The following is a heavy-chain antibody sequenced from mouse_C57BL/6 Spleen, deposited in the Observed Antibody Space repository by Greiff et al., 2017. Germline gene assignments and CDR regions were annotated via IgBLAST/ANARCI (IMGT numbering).Heavy chain of an antibody. V-gene: IGHV1-64*01. D-gene: IGHD1-1*01. CDR1: GYTFTSYW. J-gene: IGHJ3*01. CDR3: ARDYYGSSSWFAY. Sequence: QVQLQQSGAELVKPGASVKLSCKASGYTFTSYWMHWVKQRPGQGLEWIGMIHPNSGSTNYNEKFKSKATLTVDKSSSTAYMQLSSLTSEDSAVSYCARDYYGSSSWFAYWGQGTLVTVSA. CDR2: IHPNSGST.